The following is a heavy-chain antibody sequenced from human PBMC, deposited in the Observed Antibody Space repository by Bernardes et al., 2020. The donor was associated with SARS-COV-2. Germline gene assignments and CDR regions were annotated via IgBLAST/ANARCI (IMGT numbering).Heavy chain of an antibody. CDR3: AKSGGDDYGDYEYYFDH. CDR1: GFSFNDFA. V-gene: IGHV3-23*01. CDR2: ISGDGKSK. Sequence: GGSLRLSCVASGFSFNDFAMTWVRQAPGKGLEWVSSISGDGKSKYYSYSVSGRFAIPRDNSKNTLYLQMNNLRAEDTAVYYCAKSGGDDYGDYEYYFDHWGQGTVVTISS. J-gene: IGHJ4*02. D-gene: IGHD4-17*01.